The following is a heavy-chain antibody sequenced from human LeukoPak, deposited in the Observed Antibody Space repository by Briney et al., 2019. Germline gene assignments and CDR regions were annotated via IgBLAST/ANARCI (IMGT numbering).Heavy chain of an antibody. D-gene: IGHD3-9*01. Sequence: PGGSLRLSCAASGFTFSSYSMNWVRQAPGKGLEWVSYISSSGSTIYYADSVKGRFTISRDNAKNSLYLQMNSLRAEDTAVYYCARDDILLVYWGQGTLVTVSS. J-gene: IGHJ4*02. CDR3: ARDDILLVY. CDR2: ISSSGSTI. CDR1: GFTFSSYS. V-gene: IGHV3-48*04.